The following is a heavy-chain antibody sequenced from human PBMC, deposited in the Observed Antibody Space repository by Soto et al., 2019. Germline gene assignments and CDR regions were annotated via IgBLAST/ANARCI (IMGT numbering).Heavy chain of an antibody. D-gene: IGHD3-10*01. CDR1: VVSVSSGRYY. CDR3: ARDRDPYYYYYGMDF. V-gene: IGHV4-61*01. CDR2: IYYSGST. J-gene: IGHJ6*02. Sequence: QVQLQESGPGLVKPSETLSLTCTVSVVSVSSGRYYRSWIRQPPGKVLEWIGYIYYSGSTNHNPSLKITVNIQVDTSKYQFPLKLGSVTAAATAVYYCARDRDPYYYYYGMDFWGQGTTFTFSS.